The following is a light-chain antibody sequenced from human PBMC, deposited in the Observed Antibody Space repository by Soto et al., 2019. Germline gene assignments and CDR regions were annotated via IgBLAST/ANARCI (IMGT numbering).Light chain of an antibody. CDR2: GAS. J-gene: IGKJ1*01. Sequence: EIVLTQSPGTLSLSPGERATLPCSASYIFITSYLAWYQQKPGQAPRRLIYGASSRATGIPDRFSGSGSGTDFTLTISRLEPEDFAVYYCQQYGSSPWTFGQGTKVDIK. V-gene: IGKV3-20*01. CDR1: YIFITSY. CDR3: QQYGSSPWT.